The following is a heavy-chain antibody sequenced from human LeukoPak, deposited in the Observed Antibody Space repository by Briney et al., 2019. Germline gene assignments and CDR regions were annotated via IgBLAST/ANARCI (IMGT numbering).Heavy chain of an antibody. Sequence: PSETLSLTCAVYGGSFTNYYWSWISQPPGKGLEWIGEIDHSGSTNYSPSLKSRVSISIDTSKNQFSLKVSSVTAADTAVYYCARTVPRRTTVAPAHLDYWGQGIQVTVSS. CDR3: ARTVPRRTTVAPAHLDY. D-gene: IGHD4-11*01. CDR2: IDHSGST. J-gene: IGHJ4*02. V-gene: IGHV4-34*01. CDR1: GGSFTNYY.